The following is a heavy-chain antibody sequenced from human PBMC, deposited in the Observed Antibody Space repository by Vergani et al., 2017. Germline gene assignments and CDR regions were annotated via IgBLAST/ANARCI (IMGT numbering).Heavy chain of an antibody. V-gene: IGHV4-4*02. CDR2: IYHSGST. CDR1: GGSISSSNW. Sequence: QLQLQESGPGLVKPSGTLSLTCAVSGGSISSSNWWSWVRQPPGKGLEWIGEIYHSGSTNYNPSLKSRVTISVDKSKNQFSLKLSSVTAADTAVYYCARGYCSSTSCHGNDAFDIWGQGTMVTVSS. D-gene: IGHD2-2*01. CDR3: ARGYCSSTSCHGNDAFDI. J-gene: IGHJ3*02.